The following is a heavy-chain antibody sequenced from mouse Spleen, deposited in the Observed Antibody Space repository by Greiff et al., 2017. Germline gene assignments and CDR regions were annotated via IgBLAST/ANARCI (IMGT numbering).Heavy chain of an antibody. V-gene: IGHV1-80*01. CDR3: ARLSTGTGAMDY. CDR1: GYAFSSYW. Sequence: QVQLQQSGAELVKPGASVKISCKASGYAFSSYWMNWVKQRPGKGLEWIGQIYPGDGDTNYNGKFKGKATLTADKSSSTAYMQLSSLTSEDSAVYFCARLSTGTGAMDYWGQGTSVTVSS. J-gene: IGHJ4*01. CDR2: IYPGDGDT. D-gene: IGHD4-1*01.